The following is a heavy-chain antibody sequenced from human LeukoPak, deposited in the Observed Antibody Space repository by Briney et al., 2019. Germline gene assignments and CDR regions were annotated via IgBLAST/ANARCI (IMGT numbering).Heavy chain of an antibody. CDR1: GFTFSSYG. D-gene: IGHD6-13*01. V-gene: IGHV3-33*01. CDR2: IWYDGSNK. Sequence: GGSLRLSCAASGFTFSSYGMHWVRQAPGEGLEWVAVIWYDGSNKYYADSVKGRFTISRDNSRNTLYLQMNSLRAEDTAVYYCARESRSSSWNDYWGQGTLVTVSS. J-gene: IGHJ4*02. CDR3: ARESRSSSWNDY.